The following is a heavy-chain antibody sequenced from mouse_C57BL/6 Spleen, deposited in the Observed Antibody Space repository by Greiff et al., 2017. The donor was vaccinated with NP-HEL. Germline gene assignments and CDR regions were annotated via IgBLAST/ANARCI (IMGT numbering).Heavy chain of an antibody. CDR2: IWSGGST. CDR1: GFSLTSYG. J-gene: IGHJ4*01. D-gene: IGHD2-3*01. CDR3: ARLYDGYYPSYAMDD. Sequence: VKLQESGPGLVQPSQSLSITCTVSGFSLTSYGVHWVRQSPGKGLEWLGVIWSGGSTDYNAAFISRLSISKDNSKSQVFFKMNSLQADDTAIYYCARLYDGYYPSYAMDDWGQGTSVTVSS. V-gene: IGHV2-2*01.